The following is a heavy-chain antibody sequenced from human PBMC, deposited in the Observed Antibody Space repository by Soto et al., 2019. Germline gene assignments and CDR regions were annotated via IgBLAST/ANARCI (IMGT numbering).Heavy chain of an antibody. Sequence: QLQLQESGPGLVKPSETLSLTCTVSGGSISSSSYYWGWIRQPPGKGLEWIGSIYYSGSTYYNPSLKSRVTICVDTSKNQFSLKLSSVTAADTAVYYCARSTPAPIVVVVAAAAAFDIWGQGTMVTVSS. CDR1: GGSISSSSYY. CDR2: IYYSGST. J-gene: IGHJ3*02. CDR3: ARSTPAPIVVVVAAAAAFDI. D-gene: IGHD2-15*01. V-gene: IGHV4-39*01.